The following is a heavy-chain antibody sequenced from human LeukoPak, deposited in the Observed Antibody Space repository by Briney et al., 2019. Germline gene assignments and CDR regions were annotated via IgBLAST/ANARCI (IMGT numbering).Heavy chain of an antibody. D-gene: IGHD3-10*01. CDR3: ASNRIWFGELLRAFDI. Sequence: PGGSLRLSCAASGFTFSSYEMNWVRQAPGKGLEWVSYISSSGSTIYYADSVKGRFTISRDNAKNSLYLQMNSLRAEDTAVNYCASNRIWFGELLRAFDIWGQGTMVTVSS. CDR1: GFTFSSYE. J-gene: IGHJ3*02. V-gene: IGHV3-48*03. CDR2: ISSSGSTI.